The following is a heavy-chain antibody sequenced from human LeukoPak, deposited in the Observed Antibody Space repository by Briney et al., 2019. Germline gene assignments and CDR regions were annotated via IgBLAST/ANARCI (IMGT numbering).Heavy chain of an antibody. D-gene: IGHD6-19*01. Sequence: GGSLRLSCAASGFTFSSYEMNWVRQAPGKGLEWVSYISSSGSTIYYADSVKGRFTISGDTAKNSLYLQMNSLRAEDTAVYYCARDLAVAGKGPGDYWGQGTLVTVSS. J-gene: IGHJ4*02. CDR2: ISSSGSTI. V-gene: IGHV3-48*03. CDR3: ARDLAVAGKGPGDY. CDR1: GFTFSSYE.